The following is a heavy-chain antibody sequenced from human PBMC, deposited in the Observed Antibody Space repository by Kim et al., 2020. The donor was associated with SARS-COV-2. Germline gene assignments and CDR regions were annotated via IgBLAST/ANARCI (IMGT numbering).Heavy chain of an antibody. D-gene: IGHD6-13*01. CDR3: AREVPYSSSWYIRYFDL. CDR2: IYYSGST. V-gene: IGHV4-59*01. CDR1: GGSISSYY. J-gene: IGHJ2*01. Sequence: SETLSLTCTVSGGSISSYYWSWIRQPPGKGLEWIGYIYYSGSTNHNPSLKSRVTISVDTSKNQFSLKLSSVTAADTAVYYCAREVPYSSSWYIRYFDLWG.